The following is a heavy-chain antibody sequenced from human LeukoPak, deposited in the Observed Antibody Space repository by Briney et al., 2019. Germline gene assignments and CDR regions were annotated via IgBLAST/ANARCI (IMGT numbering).Heavy chain of an antibody. Sequence: ASVKVSCKASGYSFTSHYMHWVRQAPGQGLEWMGLINPRGTSTIYAEKFQGRVTMTGDMSTSTVYMELSSLRSEDTAVYYCASDGQEMATAGPRYYFDYWGQGTLVTVSS. CDR3: ASDGQEMATAGPRYYFDY. D-gene: IGHD5-24*01. CDR2: INPRGTST. V-gene: IGHV1-46*01. CDR1: GYSFTSHY. J-gene: IGHJ4*02.